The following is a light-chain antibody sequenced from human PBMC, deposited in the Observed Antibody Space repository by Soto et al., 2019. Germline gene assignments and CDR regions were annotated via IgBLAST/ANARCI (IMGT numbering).Light chain of an antibody. CDR2: GAS. J-gene: IGKJ5*01. V-gene: IGKV3-20*01. CDR3: QQYSTSPTT. CDR1: QSVGSNY. Sequence: EVVLTQSAGTLSLSPGKRATLSCRASQSVGSNYLAWYQQKPGQAPRLLIYGASSRATGTPDRFSGSGSGTDFTLIISRLEPEDFAVYYCQQYSTSPTTFGQGTRLEIK.